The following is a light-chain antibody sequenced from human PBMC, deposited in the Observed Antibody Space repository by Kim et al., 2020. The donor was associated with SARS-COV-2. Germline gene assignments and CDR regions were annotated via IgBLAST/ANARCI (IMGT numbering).Light chain of an antibody. V-gene: IGKV3-15*01. CDR3: HQYNNWPRT. CDR1: QSLTK. Sequence: EVVMTQSPATLSVSPGERVTLSCRASQSLTKLAWLQQKPGQAPRLLIYDAYTRAPGIPARFSGSGSGTEFTLTISSLQSEDFAVYYCHQYNNWPRTFGQGTKVDIK. J-gene: IGKJ1*01. CDR2: DAY.